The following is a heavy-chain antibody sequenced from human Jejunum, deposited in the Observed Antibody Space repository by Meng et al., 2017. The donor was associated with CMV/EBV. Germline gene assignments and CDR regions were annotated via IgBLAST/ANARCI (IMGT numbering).Heavy chain of an antibody. Sequence: QVQLVQSGAEVKKPGASVKVSCKASGYTFTSYDINWVRQGPGQGLEWMGWMNPNRGTTGYAQKFQGRVTMTRNISKSTAYMDLSSLRSEDTAVYYCATGVADFEYWGQGTLVTVSS. CDR2: MNPNRGTT. J-gene: IGHJ4*02. CDR1: GYTFTSYD. CDR3: ATGVADFEY. V-gene: IGHV1-8*01. D-gene: IGHD6-19*01.